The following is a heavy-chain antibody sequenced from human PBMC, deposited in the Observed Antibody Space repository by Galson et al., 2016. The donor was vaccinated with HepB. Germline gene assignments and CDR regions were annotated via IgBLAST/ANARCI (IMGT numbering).Heavy chain of an antibody. Sequence: ETLSLTCTVSGASINDPTWWTWVRQAPGRGLEWIGEIYHTGTSNNNPFLSSRFTLSIDTSTNQFSLNLTSATAADTAFYYCARAAVVPGARMVFDPWGQGTLVTVSS. CDR1: GASINDPTW. J-gene: IGHJ5*02. CDR2: IYHTGTS. D-gene: IGHD2-2*01. CDR3: ARAAVVPGARMVFDP. V-gene: IGHV4-4*02.